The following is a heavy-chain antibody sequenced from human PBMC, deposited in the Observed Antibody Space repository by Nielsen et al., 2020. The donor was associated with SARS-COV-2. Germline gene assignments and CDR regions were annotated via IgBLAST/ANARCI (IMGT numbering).Heavy chain of an antibody. Sequence: ASVKASCKASGYTFNRFDISWVRQAPGQGLEWMGLISVLKGETNYAQKFRGRVSMTTDTSTNTAYMELGSLRSDDTAMYYCANSFHDYGDWFDSWGQGTLVTVSS. V-gene: IGHV1-18*01. D-gene: IGHD4-17*01. CDR3: ANSFHDYGDWFDS. J-gene: IGHJ5*01. CDR2: ISVLKGET. CDR1: GYTFNRFD.